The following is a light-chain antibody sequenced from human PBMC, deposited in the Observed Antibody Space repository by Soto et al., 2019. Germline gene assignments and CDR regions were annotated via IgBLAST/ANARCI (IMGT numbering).Light chain of an antibody. J-gene: IGKJ1*01. CDR2: GAS. V-gene: IGKV3-15*01. CDR3: QQYNNWHQT. CDR1: QSVSSN. Sequence: EIVMTQSPATLSVSPGERATLSCRASQSVSSNLAWDQQKPGQAPRPLIYGASTRATGIPARFSGSGSGTEFTLTISSLQSEDFAVYYCQQYNNWHQTFGQGTKVEIK.